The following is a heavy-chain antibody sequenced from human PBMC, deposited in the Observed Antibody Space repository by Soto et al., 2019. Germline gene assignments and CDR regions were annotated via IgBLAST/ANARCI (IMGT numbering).Heavy chain of an antibody. J-gene: IGHJ5*02. CDR2: VSFGGSK. Sequence: PSETLSLTCTVSGDSVSNSGYYWGWIRQSPEKRLEWIGSVSFGGSKYYNPSLISRVNFSLDTSKTLISLKLWSVSAAYTAVYHCARRSTWPGREWSDPGVPGTLVTVFS. D-gene: IGHD6-13*01. CDR1: GDSVSNSGYY. V-gene: IGHV4-39*01. CDR3: ARRSTWPGREWSDP.